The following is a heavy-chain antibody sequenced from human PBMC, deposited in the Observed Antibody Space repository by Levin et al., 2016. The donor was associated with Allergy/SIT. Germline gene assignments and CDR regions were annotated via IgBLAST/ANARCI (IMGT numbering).Heavy chain of an antibody. J-gene: IGHJ6*02. CDR1: GYTFTSYG. CDR2: ISTYNGNI. Sequence: ASVKVSCKASGYTFTSYGISWVRQAPGRGLEWMGWISTYNGNIDHAQKFQDRVTMTTDASTRTVYMELRSLRSDDTAIYYCATYCSGGSCFSGYYYGMDVWGQGTTVTVSS. D-gene: IGHD2-15*01. V-gene: IGHV1-18*01. CDR3: ATYCSGGSCFSGYYYGMDV.